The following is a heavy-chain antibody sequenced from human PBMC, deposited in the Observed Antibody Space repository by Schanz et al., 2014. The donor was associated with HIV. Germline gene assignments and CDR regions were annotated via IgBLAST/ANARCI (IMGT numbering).Heavy chain of an antibody. D-gene: IGHD4-17*01. CDR2: ISYDGSNK. Sequence: QVQLVESGGGVVQPGRSLRLSCAASGFTFSNFAMHWVRQAPGKGLEWVAVISYDGSNKNYADSVKGRFTISRDNSKNTLYLQMNSLRGEDTAVYYCATAAVTDYSDNWGQGTLVTVSS. CDR1: GFTFSNFA. CDR3: ATAAVTDYSDN. V-gene: IGHV3-30-3*02. J-gene: IGHJ4*02.